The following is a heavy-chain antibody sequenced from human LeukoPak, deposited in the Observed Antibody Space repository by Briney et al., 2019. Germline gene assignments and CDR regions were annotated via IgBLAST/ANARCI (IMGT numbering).Heavy chain of an antibody. D-gene: IGHD2-21*02. V-gene: IGHV3-53*01. CDR2: IYSGGST. Sequence: PGGSLRLSCAASGFTFSSYGMHWVRQAPGKGLEWVSVIYSGGSTYYADSVKGRFTISRDNSKNTLYLQMNSLRAEDTAVYYCARDTVTSGLDYWGQGTLVTVSS. J-gene: IGHJ4*02. CDR1: GFTFSSYG. CDR3: ARDTVTSGLDY.